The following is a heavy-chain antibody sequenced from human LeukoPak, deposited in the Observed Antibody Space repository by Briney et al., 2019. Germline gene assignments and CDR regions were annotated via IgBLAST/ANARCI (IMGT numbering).Heavy chain of an antibody. D-gene: IGHD6-6*01. J-gene: IGHJ5*02. CDR2: INPNSGGT. CDR1: GYTLTGYY. Sequence: ASVKVSCKASGYTLTGYYMHWVRQAPGQGLEWMGWINPNSGGTNYAQKFQGRVSMTRDTSISTAYMELSRLRSDDTAVYYCARSGRIAARPAWFDPWGQGTLVTVSS. V-gene: IGHV1-2*02. CDR3: ARSGRIAARPAWFDP.